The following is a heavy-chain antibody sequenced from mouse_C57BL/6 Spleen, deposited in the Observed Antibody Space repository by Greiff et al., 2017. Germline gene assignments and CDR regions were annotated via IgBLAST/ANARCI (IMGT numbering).Heavy chain of an antibody. Sequence: EVKLQESGPELVKPGASVKIPCKASGYTFTDYNMDWVKQSHGKSLEWIGDINPNNGGTIYNQKFKGKATLTVDKSSSTAYMELRSLTSEDTAVYYCARYWYYGSYWYFDVWGTGTTVTVSS. J-gene: IGHJ1*03. CDR2: INPNNGGT. CDR1: GYTFTDYN. V-gene: IGHV1-18*01. D-gene: IGHD1-1*01. CDR3: ARYWYYGSYWYFDV.